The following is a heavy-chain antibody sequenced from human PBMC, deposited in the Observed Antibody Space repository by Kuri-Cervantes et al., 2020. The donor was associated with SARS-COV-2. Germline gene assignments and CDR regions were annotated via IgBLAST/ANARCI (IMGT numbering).Heavy chain of an antibody. V-gene: IGHV3-48*03. CDR3: ARARLISSGWAD. CDR2: ISSTGSTI. J-gene: IGHJ4*02. D-gene: IGHD6-19*01. CDR1: GFTFSGYE. Sequence: LSLTCAASGFTFSGYEMNWVRQAPGKGLEWVSYISSTGSTIYYADSVKGRFTISRDNAKNSLYLQMNSLRAEDTAVYYCARARLISSGWADWGQGTLVTVSS.